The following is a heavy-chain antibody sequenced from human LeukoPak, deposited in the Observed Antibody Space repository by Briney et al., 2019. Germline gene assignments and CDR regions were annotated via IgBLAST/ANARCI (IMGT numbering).Heavy chain of an antibody. CDR3: ARVNFGVVIIHHTNWFDP. J-gene: IGHJ5*02. CDR1: GFTFSSYS. Sequence: GGSLRLSCAASGFTFSSYSMNWVRQAPGKGLEWVSSISSSSSYIYYADSVKVRFTISRDNAKNSLYLQMNSLRAEDTAVYYCARVNFGVVIIHHTNWFDPWGQGTLVTVSS. CDR2: ISSSSSYI. D-gene: IGHD3-3*01. V-gene: IGHV3-21*01.